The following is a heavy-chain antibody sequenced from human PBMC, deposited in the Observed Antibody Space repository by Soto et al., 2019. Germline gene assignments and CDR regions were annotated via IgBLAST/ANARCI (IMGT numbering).Heavy chain of an antibody. CDR2: IYYSGST. Sequence: QVQLQESGPGLVKPSQTMSLTCTVSGGSISSDNYYWSWIRQPPGKGLEWMGYIYYSGSTYYNPHLKSRVNISVDTSKTQFYLMLSSVSAPYTAEYYCAGVRWYFELLGRGTLVTVSS. J-gene: IGHJ2*01. CDR3: AGVRWYFEL. V-gene: IGHV4-30-4*01. CDR1: GGSISSDNYY.